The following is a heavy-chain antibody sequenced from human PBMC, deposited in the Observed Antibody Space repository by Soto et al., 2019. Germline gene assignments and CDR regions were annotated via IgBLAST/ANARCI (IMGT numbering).Heavy chain of an antibody. Sequence: SETLSLTCAVYGGSFSAYYWSWIRQPPGKGLEWIGEINHSGGTSYNPSLKSRVTISVDTSKSQFSLKLTSVTAADRAVYYCTTDLWRIAVVVGSTGYFNPWGQGTPVTVSS. CDR3: TTDLWRIAVVVGSTGYFNP. J-gene: IGHJ5*02. D-gene: IGHD2-15*01. V-gene: IGHV4-34*01. CDR2: INHSGGT. CDR1: GGSFSAYY.